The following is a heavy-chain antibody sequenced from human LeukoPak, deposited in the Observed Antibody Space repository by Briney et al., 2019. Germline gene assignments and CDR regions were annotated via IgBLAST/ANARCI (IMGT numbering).Heavy chain of an antibody. CDR1: GFTFSDYY. J-gene: IGHJ4*02. V-gene: IGHV3-11*01. CDR2: ISSSGSTI. D-gene: IGHD2-2*01. Sequence: GGSLRLSCAASGFTFSDYYMSWIRQAPGKGLERVSYISSSGSTIYYADSVKGRFTISRDNAKNSLYLQMNSLRAEDTAVYYCAGGFAIYCSSTSCYVNPPDYWGQGTLVTVSS. CDR3: AGGFAIYCSSTSCYVNPPDY.